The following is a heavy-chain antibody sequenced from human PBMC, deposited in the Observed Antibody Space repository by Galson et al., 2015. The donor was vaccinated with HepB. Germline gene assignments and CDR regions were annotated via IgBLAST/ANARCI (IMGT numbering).Heavy chain of an antibody. V-gene: IGHV3-30-3*01. CDR3: ARGFSPSRDAFDI. J-gene: IGHJ3*02. Sequence: SLRLSCAASGFTFSSYAMHWVRQAPGKGLEWVAVISYDGSNKYYADSVKGRFTISRDNSKNTLYLQMNSLRAEDTAVYHCARGFSPSRDAFDIWGQGTMVTVSS. D-gene: IGHD2/OR15-2a*01. CDR1: GFTFSSYA. CDR2: ISYDGSNK.